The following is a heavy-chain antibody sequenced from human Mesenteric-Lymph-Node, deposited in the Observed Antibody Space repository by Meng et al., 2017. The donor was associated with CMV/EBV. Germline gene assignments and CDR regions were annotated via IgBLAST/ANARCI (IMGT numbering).Heavy chain of an antibody. D-gene: IGHD2-2*01. J-gene: IGHJ4*02. CDR2: INPDSGGT. CDR1: GYTFIAYY. CDR3: ARVARDVVVVPAADFDY. V-gene: IGHV1-2*02. Sequence: ASVKVSCKASGYTFIAYYMHWVRQAPGQGLEWMGWINPDSGGTNYAQKFQGRVTMTRDTSISTAYMELNSLRSDDTAVYYCARVARDVVVVPAADFDYWGQGTLVTVSS.